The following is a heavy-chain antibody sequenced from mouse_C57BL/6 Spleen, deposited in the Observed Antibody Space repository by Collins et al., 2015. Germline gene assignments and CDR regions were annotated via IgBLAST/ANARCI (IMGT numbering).Heavy chain of an antibody. V-gene: IGHV2-6*01. Sequence: QVQLKESGPGLVAPSQSLSITCTVSGFSLTSYGVDWVRQSPGKGLEWLGVIWGVGSTNYNSALKSRLSISKDNSKSQVFLKMNSLQTDDTAMYYCASKTGTYYYAMDYWGQGTSVTVSS. CDR1: GFSLTSYG. CDR3: ASKTGTYYYAMDY. J-gene: IGHJ4*01. CDR2: IWGVGST. D-gene: IGHD4-1*01.